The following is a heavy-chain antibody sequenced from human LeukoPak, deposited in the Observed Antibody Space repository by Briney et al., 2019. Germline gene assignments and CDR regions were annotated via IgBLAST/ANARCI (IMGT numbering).Heavy chain of an antibody. D-gene: IGHD5-24*01. J-gene: IGHJ4*02. CDR3: ARDRWATRSSVVYRAYFDY. CDR2: ISHGGST. CDR1: GGSITSGDYY. Sequence: PSETLSLTCTVSGGSITSGDYYWNWIRQPPGKGLEWIAFISHGGSTDYSPSLRSRVTISVDGSKNQFSLRLTSLTAADTAVYYCARDRWATRSSVVYRAYFDYWGQGTLVTVSS. V-gene: IGHV4-30-2*01.